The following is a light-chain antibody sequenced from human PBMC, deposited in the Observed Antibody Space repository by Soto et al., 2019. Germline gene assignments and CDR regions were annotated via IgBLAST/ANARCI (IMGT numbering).Light chain of an antibody. V-gene: IGKV1-5*03. CDR2: KAS. CDR1: QSISSW. J-gene: IGKJ1*01. CDR3: QQYNSYWT. Sequence: DFQMTQSPSTLSASVGDRVTITCRASQSISSWLAWYQQKPGKAPKHLIYKASSLESGVPSRFSGSGSGTEFTLTISSLQPDDFATYYCQQYNSYWTFGQGTKVEIK.